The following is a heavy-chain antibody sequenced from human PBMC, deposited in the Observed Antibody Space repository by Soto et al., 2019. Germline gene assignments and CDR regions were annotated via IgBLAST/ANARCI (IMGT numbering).Heavy chain of an antibody. J-gene: IGHJ4*02. CDR2: IRSKANSYAT. CDR3: TTLSLGLASDH. CDR1: GFTFSGSA. V-gene: IGHV3-73*01. Sequence: EVQLVESGGGLVQPGGSLKLSCAASGFTFSGSAMHWVRQASGKGLEWVGRIRSKANSYATAYAASVKGRFTISRDDSKYKASLLMHSLKTEDAAVYSWTTLSLGLASDHCGQGTLVTVSS.